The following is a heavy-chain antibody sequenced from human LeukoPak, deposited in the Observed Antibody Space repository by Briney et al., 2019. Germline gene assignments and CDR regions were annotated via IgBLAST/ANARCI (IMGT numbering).Heavy chain of an antibody. CDR2: INHSGST. D-gene: IGHD3-10*01. CDR1: GYSISSGYY. V-gene: IGHV4-38-2*02. Sequence: PSETLSLTCTVSGYSISSGYYWSWIRQPPGKGLEWIGEINHSGSTNYNPSLKSRVTISVDTSKNQFSLKLSSVTAADTAVYYCARLYGLGRYYYYGMDVWGQGTTVTVSS. CDR3: ARLYGLGRYYYYGMDV. J-gene: IGHJ6*02.